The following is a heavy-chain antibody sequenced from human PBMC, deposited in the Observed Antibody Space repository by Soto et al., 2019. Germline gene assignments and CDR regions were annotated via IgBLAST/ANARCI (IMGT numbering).Heavy chain of an antibody. D-gene: IGHD1-7*01. CDR2: ISAYNGNT. J-gene: IGHJ6*02. CDR1: GYTFTSYG. Sequence: QVQLVQSGAEVKKPGASVKVSCKASGYTFTSYGISLVRQAPGQGLEWMGWISAYNGNTNYAQKLQGRVTMTTDTSTSTAYMELRRLRSDDTAVYYCARGGALTGTIEYYYYGMDVWGQGTTVTVSS. V-gene: IGHV1-18*01. CDR3: ARGGALTGTIEYYYYGMDV.